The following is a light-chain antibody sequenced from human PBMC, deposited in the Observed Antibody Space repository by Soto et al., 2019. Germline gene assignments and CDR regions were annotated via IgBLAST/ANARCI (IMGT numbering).Light chain of an antibody. Sequence: DIQMTQSPSSLSASVGDRVTITCRASQSISSYLAWYQQKPGQPPKLLIYWASTRESGVPDRFSGSGSGTDFTLTISSLQAEDVAVYYCQQYYSTPPGTFGGGTKVDI. J-gene: IGKJ4*01. CDR3: QQYYSTPPGT. CDR1: QSISSY. CDR2: WAS. V-gene: IGKV4-1*01.